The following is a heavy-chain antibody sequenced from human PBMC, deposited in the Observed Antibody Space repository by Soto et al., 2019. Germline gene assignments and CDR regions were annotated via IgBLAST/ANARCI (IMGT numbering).Heavy chain of an antibody. Sequence: ASVKVSCKASGYTFTNYAIHWVRQAPGQRLEWMGWINAGNGKTKYSQNFQGRVTITRDTSASTAYMELSSLRSEDTAVYYCARDRLATYYDILTAPPSYNWFDPWGQGTLVTVSS. CDR2: INAGNGKT. J-gene: IGHJ5*02. CDR3: ARDRLATYYDILTAPPSYNWFDP. D-gene: IGHD3-9*01. CDR1: GYTFTNYA. V-gene: IGHV1-3*01.